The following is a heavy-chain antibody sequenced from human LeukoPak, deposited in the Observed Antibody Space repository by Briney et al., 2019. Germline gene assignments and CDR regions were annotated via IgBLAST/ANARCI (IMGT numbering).Heavy chain of an antibody. CDR2: IIPIFGTA. Sequence: ASVKLSCKAAGGTFSRYAISWVRQAPGQGLEWMGGIIPIFGTANYAQKFQGRVTITADESTSTAYMELSSLRSEDTAVYYCASEGKWEPGYFDYWGQGTLVTVSS. J-gene: IGHJ4*02. D-gene: IGHD1-26*01. V-gene: IGHV1-69*13. CDR3: ASEGKWEPGYFDY. CDR1: GGTFSRYA.